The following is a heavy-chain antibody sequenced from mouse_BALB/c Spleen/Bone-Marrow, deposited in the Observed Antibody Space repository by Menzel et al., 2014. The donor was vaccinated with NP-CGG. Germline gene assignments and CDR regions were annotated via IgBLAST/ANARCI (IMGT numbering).Heavy chain of an antibody. J-gene: IGHJ3*01. D-gene: IGHD1-2*01. CDR1: GFNIKDTY. V-gene: IGHV14-3*02. Sequence: VQLHQSGAELVKPGASVKLSCTASGFNIKDTYMHWVKQRPEQGLEWIGRIDPANGNTKYDPKFQGKATMTADTSSNTACLELRSLRSVDSAVSYCSFITAGAWFAYWGQGTLVTVSA. CDR3: SFITAGAWFAY. CDR2: IDPANGNT.